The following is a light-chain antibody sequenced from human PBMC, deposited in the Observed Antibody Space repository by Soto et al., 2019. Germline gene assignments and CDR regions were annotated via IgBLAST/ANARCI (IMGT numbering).Light chain of an antibody. Sequence: EIVLTQSPGILSLSPGERAPLSCRASQSVNSKLAWYQQKPGRAPRLLIYGGSTRASGIPARFKGSGSGTEFTFALSSLQAEDFAGYYCQQYSNWWTFGQGTKVDIK. CDR1: QSVNSK. CDR3: QQYSNWWT. J-gene: IGKJ1*01. V-gene: IGKV3-15*01. CDR2: GGS.